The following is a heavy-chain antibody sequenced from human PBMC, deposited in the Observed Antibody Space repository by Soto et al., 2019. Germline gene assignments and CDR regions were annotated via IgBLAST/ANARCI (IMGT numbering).Heavy chain of an antibody. Sequence: QVQLVQSGAEVKKPGSSVKVSCKASGGTFSSYAISWVRQAPGQGLEWMGGIIPIFGTANYAQKFQGRVTLTAVESTSTAYMELRSLRSEDTAVYYCARARRSGGDCCSFACWGQGPLVTVSS. J-gene: IGHJ4*02. CDR3: ARARRSGGDCCSFAC. V-gene: IGHV1-69*01. D-gene: IGHD2-21*02. CDR2: IIPIFGTA. CDR1: GGTFSSYA.